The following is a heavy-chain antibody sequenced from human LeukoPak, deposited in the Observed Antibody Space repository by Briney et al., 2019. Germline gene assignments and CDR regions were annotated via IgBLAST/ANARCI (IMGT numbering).Heavy chain of an antibody. J-gene: IGHJ4*02. V-gene: IGHV3-48*04. Sequence: GSLRLSCAASGFTFRSYSMNWVRQAPGKGLEWVSYISSSSSTIYYADSVKGRFTISRDNAKNSLYLQMNSLRAEDTAVYYCAGYNCSSTTCYTGGFDYWGQGTLVTVSS. CDR2: ISSSSSTI. D-gene: IGHD2-2*02. CDR1: GFTFRSYS. CDR3: AGYNCSSTTCYTGGFDY.